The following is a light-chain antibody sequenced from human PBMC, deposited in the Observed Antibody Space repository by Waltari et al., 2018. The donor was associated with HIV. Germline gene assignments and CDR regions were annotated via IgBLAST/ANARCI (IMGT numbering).Light chain of an antibody. CDR3: LLSYNDARPV. CDR1: TGAVTSGHY. J-gene: IGLJ3*02. V-gene: IGLV7-46*01. Sequence: QAVVTQEPSLTVSPGGTVTLTCGSRTGAVTSGHYPNWFQQKPGQAPRTLIYDTNNKHSWTPARFSGSLLGGKAALTLSGAQPEDEADYYCLLSYNDARPVFGGGTKLTVL. CDR2: DTN.